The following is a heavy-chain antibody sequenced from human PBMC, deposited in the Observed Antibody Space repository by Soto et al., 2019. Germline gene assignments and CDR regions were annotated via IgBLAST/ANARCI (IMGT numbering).Heavy chain of an antibody. CDR1: GYIFTSYW. CDR3: ARVTYSYAPWNFDY. D-gene: IGHD5-18*01. CDR2: INPGDSDT. V-gene: IGHV5-51*01. Sequence: GESLKISCKGSGYIFTSYWIGWVRQMPGRGLEWMGIINPGDSDTRYSPSFQGQVTISADKSITTAYLQWSSLKASDTAICYCARVTYSYAPWNFDYWGQGTLVTVSS. J-gene: IGHJ4*02.